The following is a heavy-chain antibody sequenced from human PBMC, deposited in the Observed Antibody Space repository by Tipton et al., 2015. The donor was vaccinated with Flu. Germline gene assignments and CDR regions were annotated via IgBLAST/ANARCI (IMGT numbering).Heavy chain of an antibody. J-gene: IGHJ4*02. CDR1: GLTFNTYW. CDR3: ATDTHYGIFES. Sequence: SLRLSCVASGLTFNTYWMSWIRQAPGKGLEWVANIKGDGIEKHYVDSVKGRFTISRDNTERSVYLQMNGLRVEDTAVYYCATDTHYGIFESWGQGTLVTVSS. D-gene: IGHD3-16*01. V-gene: IGHV3-7*01. CDR2: IKGDGIEK.